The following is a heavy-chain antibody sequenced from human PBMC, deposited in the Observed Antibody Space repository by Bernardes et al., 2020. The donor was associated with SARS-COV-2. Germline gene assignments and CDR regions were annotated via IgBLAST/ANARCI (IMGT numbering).Heavy chain of an antibody. CDR3: ARTTFSYYGSGSYYYYGMDV. CDR2: IYPGYSDT. Sequence: CKGSGYSFNSYWIGWVRQMPGTGLEWMGIIYPGYSDTRYSPSFQGQVTISADKSISTAYLQWSSLKASDTAMYYCARTTFSYYGSGSYYYYGMDVWGQGTTVTGSS. V-gene: IGHV5-51*01. D-gene: IGHD3-10*01. J-gene: IGHJ6*02. CDR1: GYSFNSYW.